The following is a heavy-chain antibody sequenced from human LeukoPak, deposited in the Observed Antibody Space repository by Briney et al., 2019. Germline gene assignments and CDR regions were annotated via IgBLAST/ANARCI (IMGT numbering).Heavy chain of an antibody. D-gene: IGHD5-18*01. J-gene: IGHJ4*02. CDR1: GFTFDEYA. CDR3: SEAARVTAMVVRFDY. V-gene: IGHV3-9*03. Sequence: GGSLRLSCVGSGFTFDEYALLLVGQAPGRGLEWVSGISWNSGSIGYADSVKGRFTISRDNAKNSLYLQLNSLRAEDISLYEISEAARVTAMVVRFDYWGQGTLVTVSS. CDR2: ISWNSGSI.